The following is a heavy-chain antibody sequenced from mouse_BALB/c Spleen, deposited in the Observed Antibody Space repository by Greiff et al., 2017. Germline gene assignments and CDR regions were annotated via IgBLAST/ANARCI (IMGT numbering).Heavy chain of an antibody. V-gene: IGHV5-6-5*01. Sequence: DVKLVESGGGLVKPGGSLKLSCAASGFTFSSYAMSWVRQTPEKRLEWVASISSGGSTYYPDSVKGRFTISRDNAKNNLYLQMSSLKSEDTAMYYCARGAHYYGSSLYYFDYWGQGTTLTVSS. CDR1: GFTFSSYA. CDR2: ISSGGST. J-gene: IGHJ2*01. D-gene: IGHD1-1*01. CDR3: ARGAHYYGSSLYYFDY.